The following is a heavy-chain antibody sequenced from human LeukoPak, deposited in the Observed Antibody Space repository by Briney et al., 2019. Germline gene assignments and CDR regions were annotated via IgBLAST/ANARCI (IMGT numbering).Heavy chain of an antibody. CDR1: GFTFTSYA. Sequence: PGGSLRLSCAASGFTFTSYAMTWVRQAPGKGLEWVSGISGSGGSTYYADSVKGRFTISRDNSKNTLYLQMNSLRAEDTAVYYCAKKVGVSSGWYSDYWGQGTLVTVSS. D-gene: IGHD6-19*01. J-gene: IGHJ4*02. V-gene: IGHV3-23*01. CDR3: AKKVGVSSGWYSDY. CDR2: ISGSGGST.